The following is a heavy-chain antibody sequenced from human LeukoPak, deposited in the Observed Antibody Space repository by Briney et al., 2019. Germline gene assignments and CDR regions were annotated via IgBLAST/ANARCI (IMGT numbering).Heavy chain of an antibody. J-gene: IGHJ5*02. CDR2: ISAYNGNT. CDR3: ARASGIDFWSGDNWFDP. V-gene: IGHV1-18*01. CDR1: GYTFTSYD. Sequence: AASVKVSCKASGYTFTSYDINWVRQAPGQGLEWMGWISAYNGNTNYAQKLQGRVTMTTDTSTSTAYMELRSLRSDDTAVYYCARASGIDFWSGDNWFDPWGQGTLVTVSS. D-gene: IGHD3-3*01.